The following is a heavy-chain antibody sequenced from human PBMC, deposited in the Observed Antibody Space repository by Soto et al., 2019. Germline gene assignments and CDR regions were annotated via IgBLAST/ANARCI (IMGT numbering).Heavy chain of an antibody. Sequence: SETLSLTCTVSGGSISSYYWSWIRKPPGKGLEWIGCIYYSGITNYNPSLKSRVTISVDTSKNQFSLKLTSVTAADTAVYYCVKGGSSKFDPWGQGSLVTVSS. D-gene: IGHD1-26*01. CDR2: IYYSGIT. CDR1: GGSISSYY. CDR3: VKGGSSKFDP. V-gene: IGHV4-59*01. J-gene: IGHJ5*02.